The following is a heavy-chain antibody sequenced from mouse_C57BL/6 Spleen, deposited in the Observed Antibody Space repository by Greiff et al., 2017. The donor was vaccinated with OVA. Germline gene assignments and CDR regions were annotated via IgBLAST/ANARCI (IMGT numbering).Heavy chain of an antibody. CDR2: LWRGGSI. Sequence: QVQLQQSGPGLVQPSQSLSITCTVPGFSLTSYGVHWVRQSPGKGLEWLGVLWRGGSIVYNAAVMSRLSITKDNSKSQVFFKMNSLQADDTAIYYCAKNRETGYFDYWGKGTTLTVSS. V-gene: IGHV2-5*01. CDR3: AKNRETGYFDY. D-gene: IGHD4-1*01. J-gene: IGHJ2*01. CDR1: GFSLTSYG.